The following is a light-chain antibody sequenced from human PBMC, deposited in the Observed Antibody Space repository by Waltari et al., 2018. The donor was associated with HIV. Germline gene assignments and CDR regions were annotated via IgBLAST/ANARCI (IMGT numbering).Light chain of an antibody. CDR1: QGISSA. Sequence: IQLTQSPSSLSASVRDRVTITCRASQGISSALAWYQQKPGKAPNLLIYDASTLESGVPSRFSGSGSGTDFTLTISSLQPEDFATYYCLQFNSYPWTFGQGTKVEI. CDR3: LQFNSYPWT. J-gene: IGKJ1*01. CDR2: DAS. V-gene: IGKV1-13*02.